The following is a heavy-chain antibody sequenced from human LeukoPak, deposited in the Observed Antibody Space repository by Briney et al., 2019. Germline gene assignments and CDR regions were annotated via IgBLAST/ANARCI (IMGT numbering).Heavy chain of an antibody. CDR2: IYSGDTT. D-gene: IGHD4-17*01. CDR1: GFTFSDSA. CDR3: ARRGYGDYAPFDY. V-gene: IGHV3-66*04. J-gene: IGHJ4*02. Sequence: GGSLRLSCAASGFTFSDSAIHWVRQAPGKGLEWVSLIYSGDTTYYADSVKGRFTIPRDNSKNTLYLQMNSLRADDTALYYCARRGYGDYAPFDYWGQGTLVTVSS.